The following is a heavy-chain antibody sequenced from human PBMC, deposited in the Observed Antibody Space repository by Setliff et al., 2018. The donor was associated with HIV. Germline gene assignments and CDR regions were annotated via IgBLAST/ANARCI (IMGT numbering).Heavy chain of an antibody. CDR1: GGTFRSKG. V-gene: IGHV1-69*13. CDR2: IIPIFNTA. J-gene: IGHJ5*02. Sequence: SVKVSCKASGGTFRSKGISWVRQAPGQGLEWMGGIIPIFNTANYAQKFQGRVTITADGSTSTAYMELSSLRFEDTATYYCARDQATGYEKVWFSWIDPWGQGTLVTVSS. D-gene: IGHD5-12*01. CDR3: ARDQATGYEKVWFSWIDP.